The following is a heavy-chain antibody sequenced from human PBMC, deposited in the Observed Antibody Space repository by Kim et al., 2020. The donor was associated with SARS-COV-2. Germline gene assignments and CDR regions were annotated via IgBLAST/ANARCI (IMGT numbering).Heavy chain of an antibody. CDR1: GNNFANYW. CDR2: IYPDDSDT. J-gene: IGHJ6*02. CDR3: ARHDGGLWFGDSTGYFYYVMDA. Sequence: GESLKISCKVSGNNFANYWIGWVRHMPGKGLEWMGIIYPDDSDTRYSPSFQGQVTISAVKSSNTAYLQWSRLKASDTAMYYCARHDGGLWFGDSTGYFYYVMDAWGQGTTVTVSS. D-gene: IGHD3-10*01. V-gene: IGHV5-51*01.